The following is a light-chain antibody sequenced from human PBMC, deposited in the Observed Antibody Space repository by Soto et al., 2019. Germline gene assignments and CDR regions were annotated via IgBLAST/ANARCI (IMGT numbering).Light chain of an antibody. CDR2: GNS. CDR3: QSYDSSLIGYVV. CDR1: SSNIGAGYD. J-gene: IGLJ2*01. Sequence: QSVLTQPPSVSGAPGQRVTISCTGSSSNIGAGYDVHWYQQLPGTTPKLLIYGNSNRPSGVPDRFSGSKSGTSASLAITGLQAEDEAAYYCQSYDSSLIGYVVFGGGTKLTVL. V-gene: IGLV1-40*01.